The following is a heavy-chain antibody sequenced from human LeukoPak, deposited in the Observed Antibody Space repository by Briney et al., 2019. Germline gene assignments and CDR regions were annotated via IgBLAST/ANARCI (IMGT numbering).Heavy chain of an antibody. V-gene: IGHV5-51*01. CDR1: GYSFTNYW. CDR2: IYPGDSDT. D-gene: IGHD3-22*01. CDR3: ARRDYDSSGYYQYYFDY. J-gene: IGHJ4*02. Sequence: GESLKISCKGSGYSFTNYWIGWVRQMPGKGLKWMGIIYPGDSDTRYSPSFQGQVTISADKSITTAYLQWSSLKASDTAMYYCARRDYDSSGYYQYYFDYWGQGTLVTVSS.